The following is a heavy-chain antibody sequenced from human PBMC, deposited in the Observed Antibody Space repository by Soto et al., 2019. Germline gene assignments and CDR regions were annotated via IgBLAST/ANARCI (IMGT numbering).Heavy chain of an antibody. CDR2: IGIGSSTK. Sequence: GGSLRLSCAASGFTFRNYGMNWVRQAPGKGLEWVSYIGIGSSTKYYADSVKGRFTISRDDAKNSLYLQMNSLRAEDTAVYYCARDQLYYNDISGRPLNAFDVWGQGTMVTVSS. CDR3: ARDQLYYNDISGRPLNAFDV. CDR1: GFTFRNYG. J-gene: IGHJ3*01. V-gene: IGHV3-48*01. D-gene: IGHD3-22*01.